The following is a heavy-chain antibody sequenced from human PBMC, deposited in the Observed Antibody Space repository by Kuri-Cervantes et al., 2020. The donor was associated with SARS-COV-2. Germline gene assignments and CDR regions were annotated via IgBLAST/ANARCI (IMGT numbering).Heavy chain of an antibody. V-gene: IGHV3-30-3*01. CDR2: ISSDGSNK. CDR1: GFTFSNYA. D-gene: IGHD2-8*01. J-gene: IGHJ3*02. Sequence: GESLKISCAASGFTFSNYAMHWVRQAPGKGLEWVAVISSDGSNKYYADYVKGRFTISRDNSKNTLYLQMDSLRADDTAVYYCARSTPFRRLMVISQGGAFDIWGQGTMVTVSS. CDR3: ARSTPFRRLMVISQGGAFDI.